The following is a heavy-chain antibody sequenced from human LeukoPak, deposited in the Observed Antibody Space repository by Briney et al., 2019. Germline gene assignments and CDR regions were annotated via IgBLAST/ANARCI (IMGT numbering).Heavy chain of an antibody. J-gene: IGHJ5*02. CDR2: ISGSGGST. V-gene: IGHV3-23*01. Sequence: GGSLRLSCAASGFTFSSYGMSWVRQAPGKGLEWVSAISGSGGSTYYADSVKGRFTISRDNSKNTLYLQMNSLRAEDTAVYYCAKDRRITMIRGVIRRDWFDPWGQGTLVTVSS. D-gene: IGHD3-10*01. CDR1: GFTFSSYG. CDR3: AKDRRITMIRGVIRRDWFDP.